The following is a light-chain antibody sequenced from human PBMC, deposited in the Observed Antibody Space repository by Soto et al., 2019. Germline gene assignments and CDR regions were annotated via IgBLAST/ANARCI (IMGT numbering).Light chain of an antibody. Sequence: DIQMTQSPSSLSASVGDRISITCRASQTVSTYLNWYQQKPGKAPTLLISATSTLQSGVPSRFSGSGSGTDFTLTISSLQPDDFATYYCQQYNSYSWTFGQGTKVDIK. CDR1: QTVSTY. V-gene: IGKV1-16*01. J-gene: IGKJ1*01. CDR2: ATS. CDR3: QQYNSYSWT.